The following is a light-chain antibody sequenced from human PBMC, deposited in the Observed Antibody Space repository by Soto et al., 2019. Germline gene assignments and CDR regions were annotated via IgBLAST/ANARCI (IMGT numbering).Light chain of an antibody. Sequence: DLQMTQSPPSLSASVGDRVTITCQASHDIGNSLNWYQDKPGQAPKLVIYDAYNLETGVPSTFSGSGYGTDFTFTISSLRPEDIVTYYCQKSDHLPLFGPGTKVDI. V-gene: IGKV1-33*01. CDR3: QKSDHLPL. J-gene: IGKJ3*01. CDR1: HDIGNS. CDR2: DAY.